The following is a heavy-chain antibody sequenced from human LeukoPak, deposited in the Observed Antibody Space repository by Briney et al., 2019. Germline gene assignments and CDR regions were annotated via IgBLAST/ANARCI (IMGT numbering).Heavy chain of an antibody. J-gene: IGHJ4*02. CDR2: ISAGSRYM. Sequence: PGGSLRLSCTASGFTFSSYAMNWVRQAPGKGLEWVSSISAGSRYMYFADSVKGRFTIFRDDAYNSLYLQMDSLRAEDTAVYYCARESYDSSGYYPRDFDSWGQGTLVSVSS. V-gene: IGHV3-21*01. CDR3: ARESYDSSGYYPRDFDS. CDR1: GFTFSSYA. D-gene: IGHD3-22*01.